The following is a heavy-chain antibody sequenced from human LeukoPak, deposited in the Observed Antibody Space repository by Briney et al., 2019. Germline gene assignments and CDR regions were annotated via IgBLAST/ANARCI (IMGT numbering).Heavy chain of an antibody. J-gene: IGHJ3*02. CDR1: GGSISTYY. CDR2: IYYSGTT. D-gene: IGHD3-10*01. V-gene: IGHV4-59*01. Sequence: PSETLSLTCTVSGGSISTYYWSWIRQPPGKGLEWIGYIYYSGTTNYNPSLKGRVTISVDTSKNQFSLKLSSVTAADTAVYYCARYYGTHDAFDIWGQGTMVTVSS. CDR3: ARYYGTHDAFDI.